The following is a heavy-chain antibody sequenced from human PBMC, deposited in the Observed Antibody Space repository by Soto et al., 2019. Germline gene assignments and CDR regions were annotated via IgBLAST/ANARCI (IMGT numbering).Heavy chain of an antibody. CDR3: AKDRTDPGCGGDCYYFDY. D-gene: IGHD2-21*01. Sequence: QVQLVESGGGVVQPGRSLRLSCAASGFTFSSYGMHWVRQAPGKGLEWVAVISYDGSNKYYADSVKGRFTISRDNSKNTXXLQMNSLRAEDTAVYYCAKDRTDPGCGGDCYYFDYWGQGTLVTVSP. CDR2: ISYDGSNK. V-gene: IGHV3-30*18. J-gene: IGHJ4*02. CDR1: GFTFSSYG.